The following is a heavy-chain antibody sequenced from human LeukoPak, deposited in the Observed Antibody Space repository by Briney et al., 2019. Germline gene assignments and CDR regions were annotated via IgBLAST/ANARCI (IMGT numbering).Heavy chain of an antibody. Sequence: GGSLRLSCAASGFTFSSYAMHWVRQARGKGLEWVAVISYDGSNKYYADSVKGRFTISRDNSKNTLYLQMNSLRAEDTAVYYCARVRSPISGGVWELPNWFDPWGQGTLVTVSS. V-gene: IGHV3-30-3*01. D-gene: IGHD1-26*01. CDR1: GFTFSSYA. CDR2: ISYDGSNK. J-gene: IGHJ5*02. CDR3: ARVRSPISGGVWELPNWFDP.